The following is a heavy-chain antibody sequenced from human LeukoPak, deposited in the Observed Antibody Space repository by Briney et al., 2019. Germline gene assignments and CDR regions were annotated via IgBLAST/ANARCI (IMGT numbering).Heavy chain of an antibody. CDR1: GGSISSSRSF. CDR2: IYYSGST. J-gene: IGHJ3*02. D-gene: IGHD3-10*01. CDR3: AREYYYGSGSYYSEDAFDI. Sequence: SETLSLTCIVSGGSISSSRSFWGWIRQPPGKGLEWIGSIYYSGSTYYNPSLKSRVTISVDTSKNQFSLKLSSVTAADTAVYYCAREYYYGSGSYYSEDAFDIWGQGTMVTVSS. V-gene: IGHV4-39*07.